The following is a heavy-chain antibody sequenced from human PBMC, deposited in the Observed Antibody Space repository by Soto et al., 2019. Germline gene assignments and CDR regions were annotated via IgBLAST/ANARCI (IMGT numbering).Heavy chain of an antibody. J-gene: IGHJ4*02. D-gene: IGHD5-12*01. CDR3: ARFGYTTEAH. V-gene: IGHV3-21*01. CDR1: GFTFSSYT. CDR2: ISSSSSYI. Sequence: EVQLMESGGGLVKPGGSLRLSCAASGFTFSSYTMIWVRQAPGKGLEWVSSISSSSSYIYYAESVKGRFTSSRDNAKNSLYLQMNCLRAEDTAVYYCARFGYTTEAHWGQGTLVTVSP.